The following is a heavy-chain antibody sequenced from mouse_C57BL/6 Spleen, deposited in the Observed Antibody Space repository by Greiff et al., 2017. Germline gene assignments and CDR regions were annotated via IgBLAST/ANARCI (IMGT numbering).Heavy chain of an antibody. J-gene: IGHJ3*01. D-gene: IGHD1-1*01. CDR1: GFTFSDYY. CDR2: ISNGGGST. CDR3: ARRNYGSSEGFAY. Sequence: DVKLVESGGGLVQPGGSLKLSCAASGFTFSDYYMYWVRQTPEKRLEWVAYISNGGGSTYYPDTVKGRFTISRDNAKNTLYLQMSRLKSEDTAMYYCARRNYGSSEGFAYWGQGTLVTVSA. V-gene: IGHV5-12*01.